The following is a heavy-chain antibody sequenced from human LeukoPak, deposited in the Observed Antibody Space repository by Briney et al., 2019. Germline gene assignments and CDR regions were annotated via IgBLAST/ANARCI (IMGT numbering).Heavy chain of an antibody. Sequence: GGSLRLSCAASGFTFSSYAMHWVRQAPGKGLEWVAVISYDGSNKYYADSVKGRFTISRDNSKNTLYLQMNSLRAEDTAVYYCAKPHDSSGYGFDYWGQGTLVTVSS. D-gene: IGHD3-22*01. CDR3: AKPHDSSGYGFDY. CDR1: GFTFSSYA. CDR2: ISYDGSNK. J-gene: IGHJ4*02. V-gene: IGHV3-30*18.